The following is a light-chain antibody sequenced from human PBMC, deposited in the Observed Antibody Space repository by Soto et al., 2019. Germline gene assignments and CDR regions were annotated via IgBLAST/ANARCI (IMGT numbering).Light chain of an antibody. V-gene: IGLV2-14*03. Sequence: QSVLTQPPSVSGSPGQSITLSCTGTSSDVGGYYYVSWYQHHPGKAPKLMIYDVSNRPSGVSNRFSGSKSGNTASLTFSGLQAEDEADYYCSSHTSSSLYVFGTGTKVTVL. CDR2: DVS. CDR3: SSHTSSSLYV. CDR1: SSDVGGYYY. J-gene: IGLJ1*01.